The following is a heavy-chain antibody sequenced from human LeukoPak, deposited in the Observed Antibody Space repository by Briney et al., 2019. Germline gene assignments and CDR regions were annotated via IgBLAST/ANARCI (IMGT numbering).Heavy chain of an antibody. CDR3: ARGFLGGTDQYFDS. CDR2: IGGGGPTT. CDR1: GFTFSTYA. Sequence: GGSLRLSCAASGFTFSTYAMNWVRQAPAKGLEWVSTIGGGGPTTNYADSVKDRFTISRDNSKNTLYLQMNSLRAEDTAVYFCARGFLGGTDQYFDSWGQGTLVTVSS. J-gene: IGHJ4*02. D-gene: IGHD6-19*01. V-gene: IGHV3-23*01.